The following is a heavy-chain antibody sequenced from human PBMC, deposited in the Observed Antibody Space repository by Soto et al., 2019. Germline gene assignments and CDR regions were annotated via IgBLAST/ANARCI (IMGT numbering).Heavy chain of an antibody. V-gene: IGHV1-3*01. CDR2: INAGNGNT. Sequence: VSLKVSCKASGYTFTIYAMHWPLQAPGQRLEWMGWINAGNGNTKYSQKFQGRVTITRDTSASTAYMELSSLRSEDTAVYYCASVFLAAAGADAFNIWGQGTMVSVS. J-gene: IGHJ3*02. CDR3: ASVFLAAAGADAFNI. D-gene: IGHD6-13*01. CDR1: GYTFTIYA.